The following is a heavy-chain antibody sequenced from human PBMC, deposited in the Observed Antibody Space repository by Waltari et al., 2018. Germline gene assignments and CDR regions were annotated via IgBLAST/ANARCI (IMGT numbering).Heavy chain of an antibody. Sequence: QVQLQQWGAGLLKPSETLSLTCAVYGGSFSCYYWSWIRQPPGKVLAWIGEINHSGSTNYNPSLKSRVTISVDTSKNQFSLKLSSVTAADTAVYYCARVYRYYYDSSGYYYGPGYYFDYWGQGTLVTVSS. CDR1: GGSFSCYY. V-gene: IGHV4-34*01. CDR2: INHSGST. D-gene: IGHD3-22*01. J-gene: IGHJ4*02. CDR3: ARVYRYYYDSSGYYYGPGYYFDY.